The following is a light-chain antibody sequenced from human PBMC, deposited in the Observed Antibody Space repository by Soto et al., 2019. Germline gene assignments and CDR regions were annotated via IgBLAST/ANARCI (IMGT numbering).Light chain of an antibody. J-gene: IGKJ4*01. CDR2: DAS. CDR1: QSVNKY. Sequence: DIVLTQSPATLSLSPGERATLSCRASQSVNKYLAWYQQKPGQAPRLLIYDASNRATGITARFSGSGSGTDFTLTISSLEPEDFAVYHCQQRGIWPLTFGGGTKVEIK. V-gene: IGKV3-11*01. CDR3: QQRGIWPLT.